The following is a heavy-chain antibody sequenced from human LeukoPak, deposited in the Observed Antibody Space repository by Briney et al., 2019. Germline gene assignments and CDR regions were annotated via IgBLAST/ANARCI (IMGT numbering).Heavy chain of an antibody. Sequence: PGGSLRLSCAASGFTLSAYSMNWVRQAPGKGLEWVSSISSSSTYIYYADSVKGRFTISRDNAKNSLCLQMNSLRAEDTAVYYCARDVGVYDSSGYYYFDYWGQGTLVTVSS. D-gene: IGHD3-22*01. CDR2: ISSSSTYI. CDR1: GFTLSAYS. CDR3: ARDVGVYDSSGYYYFDY. V-gene: IGHV3-21*01. J-gene: IGHJ4*02.